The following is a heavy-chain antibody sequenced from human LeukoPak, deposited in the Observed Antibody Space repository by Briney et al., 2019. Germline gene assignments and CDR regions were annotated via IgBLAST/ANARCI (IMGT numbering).Heavy chain of an antibody. V-gene: IGHV3-7*04. CDR1: GFTFSSYW. CDR2: IKQDGGEK. CDR3: AGRGDGNLYYFDH. J-gene: IGHJ4*02. D-gene: IGHD5-24*01. Sequence: GGSLRLSCATSGFTFSSYWMSWVRQAPGKGLEWVANIKQDGGEKYYVDSVKGRFTISRDNAKNSLYLQMNSLRPEDTAVYYCAGRGDGNLYYFDHWGQGTLVTASS.